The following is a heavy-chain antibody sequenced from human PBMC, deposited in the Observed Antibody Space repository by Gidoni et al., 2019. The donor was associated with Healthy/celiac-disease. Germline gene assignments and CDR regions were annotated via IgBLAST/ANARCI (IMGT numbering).Heavy chain of an antibody. J-gene: IGHJ4*02. CDR3: ARDRNSGSYYTPKSLDY. Sequence: QVQLVQSGAELKKPGSPLKVSCKASGGPFSSYAISWVRQAPGQGLEWMGGIIPIFGTANYAQKCQGRVTITADESTSTAYMELSSLRSEDTAVYYCARDRNSGSYYTPKSLDYWGQGTLVTVSS. D-gene: IGHD1-26*01. V-gene: IGHV1-69*01. CDR1: GGPFSSYA. CDR2: IIPIFGTA.